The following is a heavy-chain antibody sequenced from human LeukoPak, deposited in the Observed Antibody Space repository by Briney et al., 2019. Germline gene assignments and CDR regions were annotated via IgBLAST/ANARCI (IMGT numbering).Heavy chain of an antibody. CDR3: ARHDEGATVDY. Sequence: GASLKISCTGSGYSFTSDWSGGGRQMPGKGLGWVGISYPGDSDTSYRPSLHSQVTTSADKSISTAYLQWSSLKASDTAMYYCARHDEGATVDYWGQGTLVTVSS. CDR2: SYPGDSDT. D-gene: IGHD1-26*01. V-gene: IGHV5-51*01. J-gene: IGHJ4*02. CDR1: GYSFTSDW.